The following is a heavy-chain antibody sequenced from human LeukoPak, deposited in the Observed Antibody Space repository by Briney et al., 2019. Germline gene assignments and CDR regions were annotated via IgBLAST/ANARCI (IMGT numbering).Heavy chain of an antibody. CDR2: IIPIFGTA. J-gene: IGHJ3*02. D-gene: IGHD1/OR15-1a*01. V-gene: IGHV1-69*05. CDR3: ARDRVRNNFSSRAFDI. CDR1: GGTFSSYA. Sequence: ASVKVSCKASGGTFSSYAISWVRQAPGQGLEWMGGIIPIFGTANYAQKFQGRVTITTDESTSTAYMELSSLRSEDTAVYYCARDRVRNNFSSRAFDIWGQGTMVTVSS.